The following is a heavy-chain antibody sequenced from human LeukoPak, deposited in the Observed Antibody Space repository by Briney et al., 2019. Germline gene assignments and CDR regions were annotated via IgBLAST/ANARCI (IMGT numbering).Heavy chain of an antibody. CDR3: ARGGGNDYKYNAFDI. CDR1: GFTFSSHE. CDR2: ISSSGSSK. D-gene: IGHD4-11*01. V-gene: IGHV3-48*03. J-gene: IGHJ3*02. Sequence: GGSLRLSCAASGFTFSSHEMNWVRQAPGKGLECVSYISSSGSSKYYAGSVKGRFTISRDNAKNSLYLQMSSLRAEDTAVYYCARGGGNDYKYNAFDIWGQGTMVTVSS.